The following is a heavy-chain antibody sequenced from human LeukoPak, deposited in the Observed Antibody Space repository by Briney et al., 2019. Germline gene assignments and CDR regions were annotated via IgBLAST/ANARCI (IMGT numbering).Heavy chain of an antibody. J-gene: IGHJ4*02. V-gene: IGHV4-31*03. CDR2: IYYSGST. D-gene: IGHD3-22*01. Sequence: SQTLSLTCTVSGGSISSGGYYWSWIRQHPGKGLEWIGYIYYSGSTYYNPSLKSRVTISVDTSKNQFSLKLSSVTAADTAVYYCARYYDSSGLGVVDCWGQGTLVTVSS. CDR1: GGSISSGGYY. CDR3: ARYYDSSGLGVVDC.